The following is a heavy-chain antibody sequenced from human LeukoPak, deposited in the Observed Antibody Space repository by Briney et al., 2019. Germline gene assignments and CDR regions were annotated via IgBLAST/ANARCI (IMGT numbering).Heavy chain of an antibody. CDR2: ITGSGDST. CDR1: GFTFSSYG. Sequence: GGSLRLSCVASGFTFSSYGMNWVRQAPGKGLEWVSAITGSGDSTEFADSVKGRFTVSRDNSKSTLYLQMNSLRAEDTAVYYCAKSGSIWYYFDYWGQGTLVTVSS. CDR3: AKSGSIWYYFDY. D-gene: IGHD6-13*01. V-gene: IGHV3-23*01. J-gene: IGHJ4*02.